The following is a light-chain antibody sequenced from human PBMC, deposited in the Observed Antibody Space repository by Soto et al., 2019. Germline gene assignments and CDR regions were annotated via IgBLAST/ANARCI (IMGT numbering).Light chain of an antibody. V-gene: IGKV1-5*01. CDR1: QNINKW. CDR3: QQLNTFPLT. CDR2: DAS. Sequence: DIQMTQSPSTLSASVGDRVGITCRASQNINKWLAWYQQKPGKAPKFLIYDASTLETGVPSRFSGSGSGTEFTLTISSLQPEDFATYYCQQLNTFPLTFGQGTRLEIK. J-gene: IGKJ5*01.